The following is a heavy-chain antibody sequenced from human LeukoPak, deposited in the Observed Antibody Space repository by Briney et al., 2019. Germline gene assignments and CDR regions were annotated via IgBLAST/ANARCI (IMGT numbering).Heavy chain of an antibody. CDR3: AELGITMIGGV. CDR1: GFTFSSYS. Sequence: GGSLRLSCTPSGFTFSSYSMTWVRQAPGKGLEWVSSISRSSKYIYYADSVKGRFTISRDNAKNSLYLQMNSLRAEDTAVYYCAELGITMIGGVWGKGTTVTISS. J-gene: IGHJ6*04. V-gene: IGHV3-21*01. CDR2: ISRSSKYI. D-gene: IGHD3-10*02.